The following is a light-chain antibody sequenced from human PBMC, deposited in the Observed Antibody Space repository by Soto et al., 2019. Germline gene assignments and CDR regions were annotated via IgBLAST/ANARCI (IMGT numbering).Light chain of an antibody. CDR3: QQYNYWPPGT. CDR2: GAS. V-gene: IGKV3-15*01. J-gene: IGKJ1*01. Sequence: EIVMTQSPATLSVSPGERATLSCRASQSVSSNLAWYQQKPGQAPRLLIYGASTRATGIPARFSGSGSGTEFTLTISSLQYEDFAVYYCQQYNYWPPGTFGQGTKVEIK. CDR1: QSVSSN.